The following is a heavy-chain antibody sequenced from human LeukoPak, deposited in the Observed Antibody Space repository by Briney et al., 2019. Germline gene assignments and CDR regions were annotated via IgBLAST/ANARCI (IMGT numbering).Heavy chain of an antibody. CDR3: ARQRDSSGYYPHLSTFDY. CDR1: GGTFSSYA. Sequence: ASVKVSCKASGGTFSSYAISWVRQAPGQRLEWMGWINAGNGNTKYSQKFQGRVTITRDTSASTAYMELSSLRSEDTAVYYCARQRDSSGYYPHLSTFDYWGQGTLVTVSS. V-gene: IGHV1-3*01. J-gene: IGHJ4*02. D-gene: IGHD3-22*01. CDR2: INAGNGNT.